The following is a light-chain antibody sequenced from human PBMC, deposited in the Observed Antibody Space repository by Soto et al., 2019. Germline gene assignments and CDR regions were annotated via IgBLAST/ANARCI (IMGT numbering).Light chain of an antibody. CDR2: EVI. J-gene: IGLJ1*01. V-gene: IGLV2-14*01. CDR1: SSDVGGYNY. Sequence: QSALTQPAPVSGSPGQSITISCTGTSSDVGGYNYVSWYQQHPGKVPKLKIYEVINRPSGVSNSISGSKSGNTASLSISGLQAEVEADYSCSSYTSCSTLFVFGTGTQVIGL. CDR3: SSYTSCSTLFV.